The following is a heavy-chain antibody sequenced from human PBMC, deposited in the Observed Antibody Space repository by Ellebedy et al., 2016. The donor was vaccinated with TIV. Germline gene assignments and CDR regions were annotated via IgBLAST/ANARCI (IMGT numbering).Heavy chain of an antibody. Sequence: PGGSLRLSCAASGFTFSSYSMNWVRQAPGKGLEWVSYISSSGSTIYYADSVKGRFTISRDNAKNSLYLQMNSLRAEDTAVYYCARDRDFMVRGDAFDIWGQGTMVTVSS. CDR3: ARDRDFMVRGDAFDI. D-gene: IGHD3-10*01. CDR1: GFTFSSYS. V-gene: IGHV3-48*01. J-gene: IGHJ3*02. CDR2: ISSSGSTI.